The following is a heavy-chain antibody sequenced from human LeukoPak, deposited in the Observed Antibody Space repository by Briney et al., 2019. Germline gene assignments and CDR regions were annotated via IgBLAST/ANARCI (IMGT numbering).Heavy chain of an antibody. Sequence: GGSLRLSCAASGFTFSDYYMSWIRQAPGKGLEWVSYISSSGSTIYYADSVKGRFTISRDNANNSLYLQMNSLRAEDTAVYYCARCAGQLQEYFQHWGQGTLVTVSS. D-gene: IGHD2-2*01. CDR3: ARCAGQLQEYFQH. J-gene: IGHJ1*01. CDR1: GFTFSDYY. V-gene: IGHV3-11*01. CDR2: ISSSGSTI.